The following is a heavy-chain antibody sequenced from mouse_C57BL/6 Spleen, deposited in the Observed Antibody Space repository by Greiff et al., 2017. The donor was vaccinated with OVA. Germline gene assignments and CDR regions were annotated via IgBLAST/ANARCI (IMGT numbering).Heavy chain of an antibody. V-gene: IGHV1-55*01. CDR1: GYTFTSYW. D-gene: IGHD2-4*01. CDR3: ARGANYDGIFDY. J-gene: IGHJ2*01. CDR2: IYPGSGST. Sequence: QVQLQQPGAELVKPGASVKMSCKASGYTFTSYWITWVKQRPGQGLEWIGDIYPGSGSTNYNEKFKSKATLTVDTSSSTAYMQHSSLTSEDSAVYYCARGANYDGIFDYWGQGTTLTVSS.